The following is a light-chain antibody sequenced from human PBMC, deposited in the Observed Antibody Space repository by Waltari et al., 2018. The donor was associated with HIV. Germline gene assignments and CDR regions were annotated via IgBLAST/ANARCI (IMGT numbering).Light chain of an antibody. CDR1: QSISSY. V-gene: IGKV1-39*01. CDR2: AAS. J-gene: IGKJ3*01. Sequence: DIQMTQSPSSLSASVGDRVTITCRASQSISSYLNWYQQKPGKAPKLLIYAASSLQSGVPSRFSGSGSGTDFTLTISSVQPEDFATYYCQQSYSTPGFTFGPGTKVDIK. CDR3: QQSYSTPGFT.